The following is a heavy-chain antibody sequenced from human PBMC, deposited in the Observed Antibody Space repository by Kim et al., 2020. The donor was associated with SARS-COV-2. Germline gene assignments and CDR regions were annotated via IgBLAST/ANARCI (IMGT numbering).Heavy chain of an antibody. D-gene: IGHD6-13*01. J-gene: IGHJ4*02. V-gene: IGHV4-39*07. CDR1: GGSISSSSYY. CDR2: IYYSGST. Sequence: SETLSLTCTVSGGSISSSSYYWGWIRQPPGKGLEWIGSIYYSGSTYYNPSLKSRVTISVDTSKNQFSLKLSSVTAADTAVYYCARDSFGSSSWNRNRYFDYWGQGTLVTVSS. CDR3: ARDSFGSSSWNRNRYFDY.